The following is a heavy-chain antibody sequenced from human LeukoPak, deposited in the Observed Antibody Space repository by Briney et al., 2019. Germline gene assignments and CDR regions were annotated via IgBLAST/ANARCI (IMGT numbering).Heavy chain of an antibody. CDR1: GNTFTGYY. V-gene: IGHV1-2*02. CDR3: ARRPQYCRGGACYD. Sequence: ASVNVSCKASGNTFTGYYMHWVRRAPGQGLEWMGWINPNSGGTNYAQKFQGGVTMTRDTSISSAYMELSRLRSDDTAVYYCARRPQYCRGGACYDWGQGTLVTVSS. CDR2: INPNSGGT. D-gene: IGHD2-15*01. J-gene: IGHJ4*02.